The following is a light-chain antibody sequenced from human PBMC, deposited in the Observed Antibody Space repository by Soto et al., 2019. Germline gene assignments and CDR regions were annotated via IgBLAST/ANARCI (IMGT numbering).Light chain of an antibody. J-gene: IGKJ1*01. V-gene: IGKV1-5*01. CDR1: QSISSW. CDR3: QQYNSYVWT. Sequence: DIQMTQSPSTLSASVGDRVTITCRASQSISSWLAWYQQKPGKAPKLLIYDASSLEGGVPSRFSGSGSGTEFTLSISSLQPEDFATYYCQQYNSYVWTFGQGTEVEIK. CDR2: DAS.